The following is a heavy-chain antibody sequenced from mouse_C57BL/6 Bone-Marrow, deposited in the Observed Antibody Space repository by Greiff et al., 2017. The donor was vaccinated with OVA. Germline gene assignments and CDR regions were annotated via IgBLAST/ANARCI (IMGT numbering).Heavy chain of an antibody. D-gene: IGHD1-1*01. CDR2: IDPYSGGT. CDR1: GYTFTSYW. CDR3: ARPYYYGSRDY. Sequence: QVQLQQPGAELVKPGASVKLSCKASGYTFTSYWMHWVKQRPGRGLEWIGRIDPYSGGTKYNEKFKSKATLTVDKPSSTAYMQLSSLTSEDSAVYYCARPYYYGSRDYWGQGTSVTVSS. J-gene: IGHJ4*01. V-gene: IGHV1-72*01.